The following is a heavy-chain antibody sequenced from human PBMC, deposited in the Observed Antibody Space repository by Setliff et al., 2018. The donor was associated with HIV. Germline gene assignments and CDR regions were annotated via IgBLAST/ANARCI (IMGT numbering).Heavy chain of an antibody. D-gene: IGHD3-9*01. CDR1: DSAMDSYY. J-gene: IGHJ3*01. Sequence: SETLSLTCTVSDSAMDSYYWSWVRQSPGRGLEYIGYIYWTGKTDYNPSLKSRVTISLNTSGNQFSLKLNSVTGADTAVYYCAKISPRGYSDITTGRLTDPFDVWGPGTMVTVSS. CDR2: IYWTGKT. CDR3: AKISPRGYSDITTGRLTDPFDV. V-gene: IGHV4-59*12.